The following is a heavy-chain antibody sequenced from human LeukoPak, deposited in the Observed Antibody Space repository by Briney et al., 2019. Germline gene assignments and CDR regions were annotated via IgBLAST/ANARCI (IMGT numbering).Heavy chain of an antibody. J-gene: IGHJ5*02. Sequence: SRTLSLTCAISGDSVSSNNAAWNWIRQSPSRGLEWLGRAYYRSKWFNDYAVSVESRITITSDTSKNQFSLQLNSVTPEDTAVYYCARRLTQYDCFDPWGQGILVTVSS. CDR2: AYYRSKWFN. V-gene: IGHV6-1*01. CDR1: GDSVSSNNAA. D-gene: IGHD2-2*01. CDR3: ARRLTQYDCFDP.